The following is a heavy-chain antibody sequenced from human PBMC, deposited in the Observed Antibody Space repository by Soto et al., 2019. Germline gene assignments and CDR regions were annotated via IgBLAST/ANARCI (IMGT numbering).Heavy chain of an antibody. CDR2: IKSKTDGGTT. CDR1: GFTFSNAW. Sequence: EVQLVESGGGLVKPGGSLRLSCAASGFTFSNAWMSWVRQAPGKGLEWVGRIKSKTDGGTTDYAAPVKGRFTISRDDSNNTLYLQMNSLKTEDTAVYYCTTMWYSYGLNYWGQGTLVTVSS. CDR3: TTMWYSYGLNY. V-gene: IGHV3-15*01. D-gene: IGHD5-18*01. J-gene: IGHJ4*02.